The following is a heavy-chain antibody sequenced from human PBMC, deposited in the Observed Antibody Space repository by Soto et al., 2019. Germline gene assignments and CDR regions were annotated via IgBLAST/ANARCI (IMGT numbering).Heavy chain of an antibody. Sequence: GASVKVSCKASGYTFTSYYMHWVRQAPGQGLEWMGIINPSGGSTSYAQKFQGRVTMTRDTSTSTVYMEVSSLRSEDTAVYYCARAPWSGSLLLDAFDIWGQETMVTVSS. CDR2: INPSGGST. J-gene: IGHJ3*02. CDR3: ARAPWSGSLLLDAFDI. D-gene: IGHD3-3*01. V-gene: IGHV1-46*03. CDR1: GYTFTSYY.